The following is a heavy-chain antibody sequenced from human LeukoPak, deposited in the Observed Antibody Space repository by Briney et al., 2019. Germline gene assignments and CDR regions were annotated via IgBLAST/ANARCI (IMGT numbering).Heavy chain of an antibody. J-gene: IGHJ4*02. CDR3: ARFWPGGGFDY. CDR1: GGTFSSYA. Sequence: SVKVSCKAPGGTFSSYAISWVRQAPGQGLEWMGGIIPIFGTANYAQKFQGRVTITTDESTSTAYMELSSLRSEDTGVYYCARFWPGGGFDYWGQGTLVTVSS. CDR2: IIPIFGTA. D-gene: IGHD3-16*01. V-gene: IGHV1-69*05.